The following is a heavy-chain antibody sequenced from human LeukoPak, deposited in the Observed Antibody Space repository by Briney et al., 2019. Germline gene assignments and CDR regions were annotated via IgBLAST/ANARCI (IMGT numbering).Heavy chain of an antibody. CDR3: TTSTLSSGWYPEGAFDI. D-gene: IGHD6-19*01. Sequence: PGGSLRLSCAASGFTFSNAWMCSVRQAPGKGLDLVGRIKSKTDGRTTDYAARVKGRFTMSRDDSKTALYLQMNSLKTEDTAVYYCTTSTLSSGWYPEGAFDIWGQGTMVTVSS. J-gene: IGHJ3*02. V-gene: IGHV3-15*01. CDR2: IKSKTDGRTT. CDR1: GFTFSNAW.